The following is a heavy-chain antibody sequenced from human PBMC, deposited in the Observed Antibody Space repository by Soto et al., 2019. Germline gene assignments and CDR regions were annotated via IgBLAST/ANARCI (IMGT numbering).Heavy chain of an antibody. J-gene: IGHJ4*02. CDR1: GFTFSSYG. D-gene: IGHD3-10*01. Sequence: GGSLRLSCAASGFTFSSYGMHWVRQAPGKGLEWVAVIWYDGSNKYYADSVKGRFTISRDNSKNTLYLQMNSLRAEDTAVYYCARDTGDEWHLRVRGVIIWGFDYWGQGTLVTVSS. CDR2: IWYDGSNK. CDR3: ARDTGDEWHLRVRGVIIWGFDY. V-gene: IGHV3-33*01.